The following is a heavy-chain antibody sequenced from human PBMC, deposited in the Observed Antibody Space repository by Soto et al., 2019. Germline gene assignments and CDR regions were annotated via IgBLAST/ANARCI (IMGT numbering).Heavy chain of an antibody. J-gene: IGHJ4*02. Sequence: TSETLSLTCTVSGGSISSGDYYWSWIRQPPGKGLEWIGYIYYSGSTYYNPSLKSRVTISVDTSKNQFSLKLSSVTAADTAVYYCARAGRAPWIFDYWGQGTLVTVSS. CDR1: GGSISSGDYY. D-gene: IGHD2-15*01. CDR2: IYYSGST. CDR3: ARAGRAPWIFDY. V-gene: IGHV4-30-4*01.